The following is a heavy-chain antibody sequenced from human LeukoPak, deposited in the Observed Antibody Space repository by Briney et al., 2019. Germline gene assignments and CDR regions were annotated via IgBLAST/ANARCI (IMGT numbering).Heavy chain of an antibody. Sequence: PGGSLRLSCAASGFTFSSYSMNWVRQAPGKGLEWVSVIYSGGSTYYADSVKGRFTISRDNSKNTLYLQMNSLRAEDTAVYYCAKDLLRAYYYDSSGPFDYWGQGTLVTVSS. CDR1: GFTFSSYS. J-gene: IGHJ4*02. V-gene: IGHV3-23*03. CDR2: IYSGGST. D-gene: IGHD3-22*01. CDR3: AKDLLRAYYYDSSGPFDY.